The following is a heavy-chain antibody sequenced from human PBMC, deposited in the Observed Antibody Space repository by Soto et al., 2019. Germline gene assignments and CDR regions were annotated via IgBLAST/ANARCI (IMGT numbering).Heavy chain of an antibody. CDR2: IFSDGST. V-gene: IGHV3-66*01. CDR1: GFTVSNNY. Sequence: EVQVVESGGGLVQPGGSLRLSCAASGFTVSNNYMSWVLQAPGKGLEWISVIFSDGSTYYADSVKGRFTISRDNSENTLYLQINSLKAEDTAVYYCARDPIQVFGYWGQGTLVTVSS. CDR3: ARDPIQVFGY. J-gene: IGHJ4*02.